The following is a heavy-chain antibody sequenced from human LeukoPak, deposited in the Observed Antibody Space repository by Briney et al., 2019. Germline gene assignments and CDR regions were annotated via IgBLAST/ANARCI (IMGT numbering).Heavy chain of an antibody. J-gene: IGHJ5*02. Sequence: ASVKVSCKASGYTFTGYYMRWVRQAPGQGLEWMGWINPNSGGTNYAQKFQGRVTMTRDTSISTAYMELSRLRSDDTAVYYCATAPRFYYDSSGYYTPWGQGTLVTVSS. CDR3: ATAPRFYYDSSGYYTP. CDR2: INPNSGGT. D-gene: IGHD3-22*01. CDR1: GYTFTGYY. V-gene: IGHV1-2*02.